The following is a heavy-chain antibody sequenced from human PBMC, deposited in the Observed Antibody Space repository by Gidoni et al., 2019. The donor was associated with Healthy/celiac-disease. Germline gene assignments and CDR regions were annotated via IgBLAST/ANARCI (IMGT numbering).Heavy chain of an antibody. D-gene: IGHD1-1*01. J-gene: IGHJ4*02. CDR3: TQDNE. Sequence: EVQLVASGGGLVQPGRSLRLSCTASGFTFGDYAMSWVRQAPGKGLEWVGFIRSKAYGGTTEYAASVKGRFTISRDDSKSIAYLQMNSLKTEDTAVYYCTQDNEWGQGTLVTVSS. CDR1: GFTFGDYA. V-gene: IGHV3-49*04. CDR2: IRSKAYGGTT.